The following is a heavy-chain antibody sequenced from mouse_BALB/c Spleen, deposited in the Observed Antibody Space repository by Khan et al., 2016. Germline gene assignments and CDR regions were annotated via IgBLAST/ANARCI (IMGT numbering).Heavy chain of an antibody. V-gene: IGHV4-1*02. CDR3: ARRDYYFSMDN. CDR2: INPDSSKT. Sequence: EVQLVESGGGLVQPGGSLKLSCAASGYDFSRYWMSWVRQAPGKGLEWIGEINPDSSKTNYTASLKDKFIISRDNANNTPYLQMSKERSADTALYYSARRDYYFSMDNWGQGTSVTVSS. D-gene: IGHD1-1*01. CDR1: GYDFSRYW. J-gene: IGHJ4*01.